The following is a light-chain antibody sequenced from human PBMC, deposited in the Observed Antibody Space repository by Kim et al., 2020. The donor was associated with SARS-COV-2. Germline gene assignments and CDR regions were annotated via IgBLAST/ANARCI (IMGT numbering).Light chain of an antibody. J-gene: IGKJ2*03. CDR2: GSS. CDR1: QSVSSSY. CDR3: QQYGSSPQYS. Sequence: EIVLTQSPGTLSLSPGERATLSCRASQSVSSSYLAWYQQTPGQAPRLLIYGSSSRATGIPDRFSGSGSGTVFTLTISRLEPEDFAVYYCQQYGSSPQYSFGQGTKLEI. V-gene: IGKV3-20*01.